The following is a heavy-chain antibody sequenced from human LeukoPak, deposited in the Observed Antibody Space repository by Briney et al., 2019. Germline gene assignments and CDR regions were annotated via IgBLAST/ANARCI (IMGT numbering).Heavy chain of an antibody. D-gene: IGHD3-22*01. V-gene: IGHV4-30-4*01. CDR3: ARVNDSSGYSNYFDY. CDR2: IYYSGST. J-gene: IGHJ4*02. CDR1: GGSISSGDYY. Sequence: SETLSLTCTVSGGSISSGDYYWGWLRQPPGKGLEWIGYIYYSGSTYYNPSLKSPVTISVDTSKNQFSLKLSSVTAADTAVYYCARVNDSSGYSNYFDYWGQGTLVTVSS.